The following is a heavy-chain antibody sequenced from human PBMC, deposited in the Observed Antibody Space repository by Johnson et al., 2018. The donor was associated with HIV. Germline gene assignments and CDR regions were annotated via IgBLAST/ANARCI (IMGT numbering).Heavy chain of an antibody. J-gene: IGHJ3*02. CDR1: GYTFDDYA. CDR2: ISSNGGST. Sequence: VQLVESGGGLVQPGRSLRLSCAASGYTFDDYAMHWVRQAPGKGLEYVSAISSNGGSTSYANSLKGRFTISRDNSKNTLYLQMGSLRAEDMAVYYCEKIIGDSSGLEIWGQGTMVTVSS. V-gene: IGHV3-64*01. D-gene: IGHD6-19*01. CDR3: EKIIGDSSGLEI.